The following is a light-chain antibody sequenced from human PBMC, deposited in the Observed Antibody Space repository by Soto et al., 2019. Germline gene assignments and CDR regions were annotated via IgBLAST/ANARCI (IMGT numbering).Light chain of an antibody. Sequence: EIVLTQSPATLSLSPGERATLSCRASQSVSSYLAWYQQKPGQAPRLLIYDASNRATGIPARFSCSGSGTDFTLTISSLEPEDFAVYYCQQRSTFGPGTKVDIK. CDR3: QQRST. J-gene: IGKJ3*01. CDR2: DAS. V-gene: IGKV3-11*01. CDR1: QSVSSY.